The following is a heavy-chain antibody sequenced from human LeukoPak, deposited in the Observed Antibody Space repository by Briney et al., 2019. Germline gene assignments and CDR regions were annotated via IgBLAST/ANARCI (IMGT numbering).Heavy chain of an antibody. CDR3: ARDYMTFVVVPAAGGSDY. CDR2: ISAYNGNT. V-gene: IGHV1-18*04. J-gene: IGHJ4*02. D-gene: IGHD2-2*01. CDR1: GYTFTSYG. Sequence: ASLKVSCKPSGYTFTSYGISWVRQAPGQGLEWMGWISAYNGNTNYAQKLQGRVTMTTDTSTSTAYMELRSLRSDDTAVYYCARDYMTFVVVPAAGGSDYWGQGTLVTVSS.